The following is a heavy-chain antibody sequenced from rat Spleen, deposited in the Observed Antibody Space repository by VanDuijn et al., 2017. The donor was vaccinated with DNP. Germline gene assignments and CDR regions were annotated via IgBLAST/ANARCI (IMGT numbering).Heavy chain of an antibody. Sequence: EVQLVESGGDLVQPGKSLKLSCVASGFTFNDYWMTWIRQVPGKGLEWVASIIGSGGNTYYPDSLKGQFTISRDNAKNTLYLQMNSLRSEDTATYYCKVGAQYWGQGVMVTVSS. CDR1: GFTFNDYW. CDR3: KVGAQY. D-gene: IGHD5-1*01. V-gene: IGHV5-31*01. J-gene: IGHJ2*01. CDR2: IIGSGGNT.